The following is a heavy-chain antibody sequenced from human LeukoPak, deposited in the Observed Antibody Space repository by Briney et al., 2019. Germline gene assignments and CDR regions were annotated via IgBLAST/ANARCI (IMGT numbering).Heavy chain of an antibody. CDR1: GGSISSSSYY. J-gene: IGHJ2*01. D-gene: IGHD6-13*01. CDR3: ARVSYSRSYDYWYFDL. Sequence: SETLSLTCTVSGGSISSSSYYWGWIRQPPGKGLEWIGSIYYSGSTYYNPSLKSRVTISVDTSKNQFSLKLSSVTAADTAVYYCARVSYSRSYDYWYFDLWGRGTLVTVSS. CDR2: IYYSGST. V-gene: IGHV4-39*07.